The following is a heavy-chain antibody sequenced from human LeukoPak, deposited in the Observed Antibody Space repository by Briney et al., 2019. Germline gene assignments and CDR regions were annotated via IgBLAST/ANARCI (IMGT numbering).Heavy chain of an antibody. V-gene: IGHV3-7*01. CDR3: ARASSAGFVYYFYLDV. Sequence: GGSLRLSCAASGFTFSSYWMSRVRQAPGKGLEWVANIKQDGSGNFYVDSVKGRFTISRDNGKNSLYLQMNSLRAEDTAVYYCARASSAGFVYYFYLDVWGKGTTVTISS. J-gene: IGHJ6*03. D-gene: IGHD6-13*01. CDR2: IKQDGSGN. CDR1: GFTFSSYW.